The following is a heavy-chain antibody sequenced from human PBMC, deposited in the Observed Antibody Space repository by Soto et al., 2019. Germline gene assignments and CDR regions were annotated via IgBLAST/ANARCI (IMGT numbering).Heavy chain of an antibody. CDR1: VYTFTRYY. V-gene: IGHV1-8*01. J-gene: IGHJ4*02. Sequence: AAVKVSCKASVYTFTRYYINLVRQATGERREGMGGMNPNSGNTGYAQKFQGRDTMTRNTSISTAYMEPSSVRSEDTAVCYGGGGGEAAAGIASWGQGTLVTSPQ. CDR3: GGGGEAAAGIAS. CDR2: MNPNSGNT. D-gene: IGHD6-13*01.